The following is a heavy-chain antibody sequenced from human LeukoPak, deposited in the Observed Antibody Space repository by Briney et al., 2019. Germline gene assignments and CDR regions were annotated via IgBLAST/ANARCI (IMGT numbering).Heavy chain of an antibody. J-gene: IGHJ1*01. V-gene: IGHV1-18*01. D-gene: IGHD6-13*01. CDR1: RSTFTTYG. Sequence: GAPVKLSCTPSRSTFTTYGISSVRQAPGQQLKWMGWFSAYNGNTNYAQKLQGRVTMTTDTSTSTAYMELRSLRCDDTAVYYCARDALGAAAGNEYFQHWGQGTLVTVSS. CDR3: ARDALGAAAGNEYFQH. CDR2: FSAYNGNT.